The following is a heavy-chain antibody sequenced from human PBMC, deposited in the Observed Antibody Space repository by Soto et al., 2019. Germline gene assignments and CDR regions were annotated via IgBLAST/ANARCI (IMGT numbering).Heavy chain of an antibody. V-gene: IGHV4-39*01. J-gene: IGHJ4*02. D-gene: IGHD6-13*01. CDR2: IYYSGST. CDR3: ARRQSSSYHYFDY. CDR1: GGSISSSSYY. Sequence: SETLSLTCTVAGGSISSSSYYWGWIRQPPGKGLEWIGSIYYSGSTYYNPSLKSRVTISVDTSKNQFSLKLSSVTAADTAVYYCARRQSSSYHYFDYWGQGTLVTVSS.